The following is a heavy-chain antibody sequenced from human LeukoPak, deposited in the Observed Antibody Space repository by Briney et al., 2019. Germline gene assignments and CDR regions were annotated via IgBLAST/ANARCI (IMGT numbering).Heavy chain of an antibody. CDR1: GFTFNTYG. CDR2: IWYDGSNK. V-gene: IGHV3-33*06. CDR3: AKNQGQWLVPVDY. Sequence: GRSLRLSCAASGFTFNTYGMHWVRQAPGKGLEWVAVIWYDGSNKYYADSVKGRFTISRDNSKNTLYLQMNSLRAEDTALYYCAKNQGQWLVPVDYWGQGTLVTVSS. D-gene: IGHD6-19*01. J-gene: IGHJ4*02.